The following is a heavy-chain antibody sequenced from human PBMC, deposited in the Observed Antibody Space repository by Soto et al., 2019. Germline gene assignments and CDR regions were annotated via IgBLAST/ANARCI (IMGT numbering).Heavy chain of an antibody. CDR2: ISGSGGST. J-gene: IGHJ6*02. CDR3: ANPPSLPLGYYYGMDV. CDR1: GFTFSSYA. Sequence: EVQLLESGGGLVQPGGSLRLSCAASGFTFSSYAVSWVRQAPGKGLEWVSAISGSGGSTYYADSVKGRFTISRDNSKNTLYLQMNSLRAEDTAVYYCANPPSLPLGYYYGMDVWGQGTTVTVSS. V-gene: IGHV3-23*01.